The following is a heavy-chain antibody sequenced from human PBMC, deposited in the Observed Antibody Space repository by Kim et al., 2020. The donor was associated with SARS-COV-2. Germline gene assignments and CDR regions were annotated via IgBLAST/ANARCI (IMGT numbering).Heavy chain of an antibody. V-gene: IGHV3-23*01. J-gene: IGHJ3*02. CDR2: ISGSGGST. CDR1: GFTFSSYA. D-gene: IGHD3-22*01. Sequence: GGSLRLSCAASGFTFSSYAMSWVRQAPGKGLEWVSAISGSGGSTYYADSVKGRFTISRDNSKNTLYLQMNSLRAEDTAVYYCAKDKGIGYYDSSQFDAFDIWGQGTMVTVSS. CDR3: AKDKGIGYYDSSQFDAFDI.